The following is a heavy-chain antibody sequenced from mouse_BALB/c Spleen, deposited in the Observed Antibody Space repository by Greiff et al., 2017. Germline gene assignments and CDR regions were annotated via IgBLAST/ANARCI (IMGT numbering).Heavy chain of an antibody. J-gene: IGHJ1*01. Sequence: EVKLVESGGGLVKPGGSLKLSCAASGFTFSSYTMSWVRQTPEKRLEWVATISSGGSYTYYPDSVKGRFTISRDNAKNTLYLQMSRLTSEDTAMYYCTRDGNYYGSSSYWYIDVWGAGTTVTVSS. CDR2: ISSGGSYT. V-gene: IGHV5-6-4*01. D-gene: IGHD1-1*01. CDR3: TRDGNYYGSSSYWYIDV. CDR1: GFTFSSYT.